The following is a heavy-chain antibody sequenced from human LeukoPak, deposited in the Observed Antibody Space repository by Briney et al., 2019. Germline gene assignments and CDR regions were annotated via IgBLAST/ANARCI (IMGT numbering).Heavy chain of an antibody. CDR3: ARDGGIAAAGRYYYYYYMDV. CDR1: GGSISSYY. Sequence: PSETLSLTCTVSGGSISSYYWSWIRQPPGKGLEWIGYIYYSVSTNYNPSLKSRVTISVDTSKNQFSLKLSSVTAADTAVYYCARDGGIAAAGRYYYYYYMDVWGKGTTVTVSS. V-gene: IGHV4-59*01. CDR2: IYYSVST. J-gene: IGHJ6*03. D-gene: IGHD6-13*01.